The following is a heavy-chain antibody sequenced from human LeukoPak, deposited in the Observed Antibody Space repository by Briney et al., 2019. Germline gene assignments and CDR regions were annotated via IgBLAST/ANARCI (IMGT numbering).Heavy chain of an antibody. Sequence: PSETLSLTCAVSGVSFDDYYWSWVRQPPGKGLEWIGEINHSGYTNDSPSLKSRVTISIDTSRKQFSLNLRSATVADTAVYYCTRMTTGPDYWGQGTLVTVSS. J-gene: IGHJ4*02. CDR2: INHSGYT. CDR1: GVSFDDYY. V-gene: IGHV4-34*01. CDR3: TRMTTGPDY. D-gene: IGHD4-17*01.